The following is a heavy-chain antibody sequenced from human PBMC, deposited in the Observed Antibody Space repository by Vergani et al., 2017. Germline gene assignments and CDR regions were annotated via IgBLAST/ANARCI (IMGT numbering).Heavy chain of an antibody. Sequence: QVQLQESGPGLVKSSETLSLTCSVSFDSIRNLYCNWIRQPPGKGLEWIGSIHYSENTNYNPSLKTRVTISVDTSKSQFSLRLTSVTAADSAIYYFAGDTHSWQRADRCGQGLLVSVSS. J-gene: IGHJ5*02. V-gene: IGHV4-59*11. CDR1: FDSIRNLY. D-gene: IGHD6-13*01. CDR2: IHYSENT. CDR3: AGDTHSWQRADR.